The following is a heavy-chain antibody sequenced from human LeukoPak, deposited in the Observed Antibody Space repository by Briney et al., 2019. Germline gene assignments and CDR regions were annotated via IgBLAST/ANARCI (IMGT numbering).Heavy chain of an antibody. CDR2: ISSSSNTI. V-gene: IGHV3-11*01. CDR3: ARDRGLLTPHFDY. J-gene: IGHJ4*02. Sequence: PGGSLRLSCAASGFTFSDYYMSWIRQAPGKGLEWVSYISSSSNTIYYADSVKGRFTISRDNAKNSLYLQMNSLRAEDTAVYYCARDRGLLTPHFDYWGQGTLVTVSS. D-gene: IGHD4-23*01. CDR1: GFTFSDYY.